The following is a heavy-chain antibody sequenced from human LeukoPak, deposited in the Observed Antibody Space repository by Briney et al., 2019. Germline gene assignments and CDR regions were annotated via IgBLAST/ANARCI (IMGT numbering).Heavy chain of an antibody. J-gene: IGHJ4*02. CDR3: ARAVGYNFLCDY. Sequence: PGGSLRLSCAASGFTFSSYAMSWVRQAPGKGLEWVSAISGSGGSTYYADSVKGRFTISRDNSKNTLYLQMNSLRAEDTAVYYCARAVGYNFLCDYWGQGTLVTVSS. CDR2: ISGSGGST. D-gene: IGHD5-24*01. V-gene: IGHV3-23*01. CDR1: GFTFSSYA.